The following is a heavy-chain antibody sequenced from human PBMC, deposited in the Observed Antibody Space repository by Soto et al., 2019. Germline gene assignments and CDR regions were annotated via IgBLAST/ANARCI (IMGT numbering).Heavy chain of an antibody. Sequence: GGSLRLSCATSGFTFSDHYIDWVRQAPGKGLEWVGRIRNKLNSYRTEYAASVKGRFTISRDDSENSLYLQMNSLNSEDSAVYFCASSGSYRPFDYWGQGALVTVSS. D-gene: IGHD1-26*01. CDR1: GFTFSDHY. V-gene: IGHV3-72*01. J-gene: IGHJ4*02. CDR2: IRNKLNSYRT. CDR3: ASSGSYRPFDY.